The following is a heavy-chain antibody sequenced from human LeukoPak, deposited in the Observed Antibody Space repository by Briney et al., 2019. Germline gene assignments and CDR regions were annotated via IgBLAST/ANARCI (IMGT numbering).Heavy chain of an antibody. Sequence: GGSLRLSCTASGFIFGDHAMSWVRQAPGKGLEWVGFIRSKAYGGTTEYAASVKGRFTISRGDSEGIAYLQMNSLRIDDTAVYYCARGPIHLWLHNGMDVWGQGTTVIVFS. D-gene: IGHD5-12*01. J-gene: IGHJ6*02. CDR3: ARGPIHLWLHNGMDV. V-gene: IGHV3-49*04. CDR2: IRSKAYGGTT. CDR1: GFIFGDHA.